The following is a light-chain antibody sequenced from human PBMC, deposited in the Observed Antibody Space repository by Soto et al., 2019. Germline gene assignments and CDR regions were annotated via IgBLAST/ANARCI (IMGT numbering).Light chain of an antibody. J-gene: IGLJ2*01. CDR2: DVN. CDR1: NSDVGAYNY. V-gene: IGLV2-14*01. CDR3: SSYTSRSLVI. Sequence: QSVLTEPAFGSGSAGQSITICCSGTNSDVGAYNYVSWYQQYPGKAPKLMIYDVNNRPSGVSNRFSGSKSGNTASLTISGLQAEDDADYYCSSYTSRSLVISGGGTKLPV.